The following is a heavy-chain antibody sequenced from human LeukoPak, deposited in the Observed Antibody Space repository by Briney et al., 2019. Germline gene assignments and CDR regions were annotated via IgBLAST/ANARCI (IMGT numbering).Heavy chain of an antibody. Sequence: ETLSLTCAVYGGSFSGYYWSWIRQPPGKGLEWIGEINHSGSTNYNPSLKSRVTISVDTSKNQFSLKLSSVTAADTAVYYCARGRGIAVGYFDYWGQGNLVTVSS. CDR1: GGSFSGYY. D-gene: IGHD6-19*01. V-gene: IGHV4-34*01. CDR3: ARGRGIAVGYFDY. CDR2: INHSGST. J-gene: IGHJ4*02.